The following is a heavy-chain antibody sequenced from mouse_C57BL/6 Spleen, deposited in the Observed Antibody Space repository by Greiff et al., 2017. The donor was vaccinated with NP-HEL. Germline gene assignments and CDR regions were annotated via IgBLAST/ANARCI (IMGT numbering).Heavy chain of an antibody. J-gene: IGHJ1*03. D-gene: IGHD2-3*01. Sequence: VQLQESGPGLVAPSQSLSITCTVSGFSLTSYAISWVRQPPGKGLEWLGVIWTGGGTNYNSALKSRLSISKDNSKSQVFLKMNSLQTDDTARYYCARRGVDGYYAYFDVWGTGTTVTVSS. CDR3: ARRGVDGYYAYFDV. V-gene: IGHV2-9-1*01. CDR1: GFSLTSYA. CDR2: IWTGGGT.